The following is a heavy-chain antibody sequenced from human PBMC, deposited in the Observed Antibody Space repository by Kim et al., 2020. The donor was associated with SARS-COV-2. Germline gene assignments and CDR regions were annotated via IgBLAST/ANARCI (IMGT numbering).Heavy chain of an antibody. J-gene: IGHJ5*02. Sequence: SETLSLTSTVSGGSVSSSNYYWGWIRQPPGKGLEWIGNIYYTGDTYYNPSLKSRVTISVDTSKNHFSLKLSSLTAADTAVYYCARLEYSSSSRLFDPWGQGTLVTVSS. CDR1: GGSVSSSNYY. D-gene: IGHD6-6*01. CDR3: ARLEYSSSSRLFDP. CDR2: IYYTGDT. V-gene: IGHV4-39*02.